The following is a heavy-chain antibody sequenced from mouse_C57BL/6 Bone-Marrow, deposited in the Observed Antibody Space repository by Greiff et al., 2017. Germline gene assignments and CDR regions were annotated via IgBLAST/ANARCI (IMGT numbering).Heavy chain of an antibody. CDR3: TTLDYGSPFDV. V-gene: IGHV14-4*01. J-gene: IGHJ1*03. D-gene: IGHD1-1*01. CDR1: GFNIKDDY. CDR2: IDPENGDT. Sequence: EVKLQQSGAELVRPGASVKLSCTASGFNIKDDYMHWVKQRPEQGLEWIGWIDPENGDTEYASKFQGKATITADTSSNTAYLQLSSLTSEDTAVYYCTTLDYGSPFDVWGTGTTVTGSS.